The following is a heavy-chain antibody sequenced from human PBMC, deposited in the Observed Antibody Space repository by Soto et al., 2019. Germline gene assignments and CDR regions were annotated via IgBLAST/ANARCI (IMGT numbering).Heavy chain of an antibody. CDR1: GFRFNEYE. D-gene: IGHD3-10*02. J-gene: IGHJ4*02. Sequence: VQLVESGGGLVQPGGSLRLSCVGSGFRFNEYEINWVRQAPGKGLEWVAYINSGGSLIYYAASVKGRFTISRDNYNDSVYLQLNSLSADDTALYYCARETAYVQSATTVGELWGQATLVTVSS. V-gene: IGHV3-48*03. CDR3: ARETAYVQSATTVGEL. CDR2: INSGGSLI.